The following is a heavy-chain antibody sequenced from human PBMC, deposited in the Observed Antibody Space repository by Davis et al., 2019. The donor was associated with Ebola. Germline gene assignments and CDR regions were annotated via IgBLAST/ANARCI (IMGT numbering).Heavy chain of an antibody. CDR2: INPNSGCT. CDR1: AYTFTGYY. D-gene: IGHD2-2*01. J-gene: IGHJ4*02. Sequence: ASAQVSCKASAYTFTGYYMHCVRHAPGQGLEWMGWINPNSGCTNYSQKFQGRVTMTRDTSISTAYMELSRLRSDDTAVYYCAKRAPAPGDEGNFDYWGQGTLVTVSS. V-gene: IGHV1-2*02. CDR3: AKRAPAPGDEGNFDY.